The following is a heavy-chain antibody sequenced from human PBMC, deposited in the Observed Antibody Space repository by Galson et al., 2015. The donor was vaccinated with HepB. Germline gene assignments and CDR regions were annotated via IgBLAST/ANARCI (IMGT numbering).Heavy chain of an antibody. CDR3: EKDLRVLAAAGRGYYGMDV. CDR1: GFTFSSYA. Sequence: SLRLSCAASGFTFSSYAMSWVRKAQGKGLEWVSAISGSGGSTYYADSVKGRFTISRDNSKNTLYLQMNSLRAEYTAVYYCEKDLRVLAAAGRGYYGMDVWGQGTTVTVSS. J-gene: IGHJ6*02. CDR2: ISGSGGST. V-gene: IGHV3-23*01. D-gene: IGHD6-13*01.